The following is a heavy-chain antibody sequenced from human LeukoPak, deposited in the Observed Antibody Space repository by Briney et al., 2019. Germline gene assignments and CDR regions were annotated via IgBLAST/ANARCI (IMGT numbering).Heavy chain of an antibody. J-gene: IGHJ4*02. V-gene: IGHV3-30*02. CDR2: IRYDGSNK. Sequence: PGGSLRLSCAASGFTFSSYGMHWVRQAPGKGLEWVAFIRYDGSNKYYADSVKGRFTISRDNSKNTLYLQMNSLRAEDTAVYYCAKDRAYGSGSYFDYWGQGTLVTVSS. D-gene: IGHD3-10*01. CDR1: GFTFSSYG. CDR3: AKDRAYGSGSYFDY.